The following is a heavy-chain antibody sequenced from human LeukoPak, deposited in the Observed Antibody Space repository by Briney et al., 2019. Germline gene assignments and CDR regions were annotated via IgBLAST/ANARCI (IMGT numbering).Heavy chain of an antibody. CDR3: ARVATLSLDY. Sequence: ASVKVSCKASGDTFTNYYIHWVRQAPGQGLEWMGWINPNSGGTNYAQKFQGRVTMTRDTSISTAYMELSRLRSDDTAVYYCARVATLSLDYWGQGTLVTVSS. D-gene: IGHD2/OR15-2a*01. CDR1: GDTFTNYY. V-gene: IGHV1-2*02. CDR2: INPNSGGT. J-gene: IGHJ4*02.